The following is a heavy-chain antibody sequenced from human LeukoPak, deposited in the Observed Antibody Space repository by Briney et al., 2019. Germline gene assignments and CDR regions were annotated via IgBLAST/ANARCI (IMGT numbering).Heavy chain of an antibody. J-gene: IGHJ3*02. V-gene: IGHV4-38-2*01. CDR1: GYSISSGYY. Sequence: SETLSLTCAVSGYSISSGYYWGWIRQPPGKGLEWIGSIYHSGSTYYSPSLKSRVTISVDTSKNQFSLKLSSVTAADTAVYYCARHPQGYCSSTSCENDAFDIWGQGDNGHRLF. CDR2: IYHSGST. CDR3: ARHPQGYCSSTSCENDAFDI. D-gene: IGHD2-2*01.